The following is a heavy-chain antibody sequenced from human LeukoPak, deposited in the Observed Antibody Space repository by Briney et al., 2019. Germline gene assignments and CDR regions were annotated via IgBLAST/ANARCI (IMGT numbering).Heavy chain of an antibody. D-gene: IGHD4-23*01. V-gene: IGHV3-49*04. J-gene: IGHJ6*03. CDR2: IRSKAYGRTT. Sequence: GGSLRLSCAASGFTFDNYGLNWVRQAPGKGLEWVCFIRSKAYGRTTEYAASVKGRFTISRDESKNIAYLQMDSLQTEDTAVYYCSRVRNPYGDKESRYYYYMDVWGLGTTVTVSS. CDR1: GFTFDNYG. CDR3: SRVRNPYGDKESRYYYYMDV.